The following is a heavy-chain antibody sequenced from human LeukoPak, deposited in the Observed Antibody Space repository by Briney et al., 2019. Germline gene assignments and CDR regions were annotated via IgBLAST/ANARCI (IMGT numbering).Heavy chain of an antibody. V-gene: IGHV3-23*01. CDR1: GFPFSTYA. CDR3: AKDVYGDYGGLDY. Sequence: GGSLRLSCAASGFPFSTYAMSWVRQAPGKGLEWVSSIRGSDGSTYYADSVKGRFAISRDNSKSTLYLQMNSLRAEDATVYYCAKDVYGDYGGLDYWGQGTLVTVSS. D-gene: IGHD4-17*01. CDR2: IRGSDGST. J-gene: IGHJ4*02.